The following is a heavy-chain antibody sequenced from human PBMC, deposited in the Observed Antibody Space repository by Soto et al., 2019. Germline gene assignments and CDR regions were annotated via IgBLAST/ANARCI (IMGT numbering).Heavy chain of an antibody. J-gene: IGHJ6*04. CDR2: ISYEGSNT. CDR1: GFTFDTYG. V-gene: IGHV3-30-3*01. D-gene: IGHD1-1*01. CDR3: ARVTPGNNLYYFSGLDS. Sequence: GGSLRLSCVASGFTFDTYGIHWVRQAPGKGLQWVALISYEGSNTYYADSVRGRFTISRDNSKNTLYLQMNTLRPEDTGLYYCARVTPGNNLYYFSGLDSWGNGKSVTVSP.